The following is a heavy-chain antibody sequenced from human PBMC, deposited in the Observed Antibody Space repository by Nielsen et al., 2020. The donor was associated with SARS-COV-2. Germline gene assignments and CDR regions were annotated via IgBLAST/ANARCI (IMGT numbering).Heavy chain of an antibody. CDR2: ISYDGSNK. D-gene: IGHD3-16*01. J-gene: IGHJ5*02. V-gene: IGHV3-30*04. CDR1: GFTFSSYA. CDR3: ARGGGLDWFDP. Sequence: GESLKISCAASGFTFSSYAMHWVRQAPGKGLEWVAVISYDGSNKYYADSVKGRFTISRDNSKNTLYLQMNSLRAEDTAVYYCARGGGLDWFDPWGQGTLVTVSS.